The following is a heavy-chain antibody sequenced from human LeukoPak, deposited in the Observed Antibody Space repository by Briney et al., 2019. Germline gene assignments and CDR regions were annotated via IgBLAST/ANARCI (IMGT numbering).Heavy chain of an antibody. CDR1: GYSFSSYW. J-gene: IGHJ6*03. CDR2: IYPGDSDT. V-gene: IGHV5-51*01. D-gene: IGHD6-13*01. CDR3: ARHGYSSSWYDYYYMDV. Sequence: GESLKISCEGSGYSFSSYWIGWVRQMPGKGLEWMGIIYPGDSDTRYSPSFQGQVTISADKSISTAFLQWSSLKASDTAMYYCARHGYSSSWYDYYYMDVWGKGTTVTVSS.